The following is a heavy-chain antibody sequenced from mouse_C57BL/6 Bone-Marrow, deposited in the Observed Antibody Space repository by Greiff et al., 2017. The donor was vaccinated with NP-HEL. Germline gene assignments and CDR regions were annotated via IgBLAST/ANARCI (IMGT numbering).Heavy chain of an antibody. J-gene: IGHJ2*01. D-gene: IGHD1-1*01. CDR2: IDPENGDT. CDR3: TIYGSSPYYFDY. Sequence: EVMLVESGAELVRPGASVKLSCTASGFNIKDDYMHWVKQRPEQGLEWIGWIDPENGDTEYASKFQGEATITADTSSNTAYLQLSSLTSEDTAVYYCTIYGSSPYYFDYWGQGTTLTVSS. V-gene: IGHV14-4*01. CDR1: GFNIKDDY.